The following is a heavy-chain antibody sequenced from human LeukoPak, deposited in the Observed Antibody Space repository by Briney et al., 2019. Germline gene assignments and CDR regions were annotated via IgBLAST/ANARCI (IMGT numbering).Heavy chain of an antibody. V-gene: IGHV3-23*01. D-gene: IGHD3-22*01. Sequence: PGGSLRLSCAASGFTFSSYAMSWVRQAPGKGLEWASAISGSGGSTYYADSVKGRFTISRDNSKNTLYLQMNSLRAEDTAVYYCAKDYYDSSGYCDAFDIWGQGTMVTVSS. CDR3: AKDYYDSSGYCDAFDI. CDR2: ISGSGGST. J-gene: IGHJ3*02. CDR1: GFTFSSYA.